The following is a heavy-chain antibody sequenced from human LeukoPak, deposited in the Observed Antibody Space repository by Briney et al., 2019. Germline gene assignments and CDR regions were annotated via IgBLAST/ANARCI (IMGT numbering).Heavy chain of an antibody. CDR3: AKDHSSGWYLDY. CDR1: GFTFSSYA. D-gene: IGHD6-19*01. CDR2: ISGSGGST. V-gene: IGHV3-23*01. J-gene: IGHJ4*02. Sequence: GGSLRLSCAASGFTFSSYAMSWVRQAPGKGLEWVSAISGSGGSTYYADSVKGRFTISRDNPKNTLYLQMNSLRAEDTAVYYCAKDHSSGWYLDYWGQGTLVTVSS.